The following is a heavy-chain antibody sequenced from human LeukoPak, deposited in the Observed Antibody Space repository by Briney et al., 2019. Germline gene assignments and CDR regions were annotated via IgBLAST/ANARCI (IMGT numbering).Heavy chain of an antibody. J-gene: IGHJ5*02. CDR3: ARGGVYDYVWGSFRYNWFDP. Sequence: SVKVSCKASGGTFSSYAISWVRQAPGQGLEWMGGIIPIFGTANYAQKFQGRVTITTDESTSTACMELSSLRSEDTAVYYCARGGVYDYVWGSFRYNWFDPWGQGTLVTVSS. CDR1: GGTFSSYA. CDR2: IIPIFGTA. V-gene: IGHV1-69*05. D-gene: IGHD3-16*01.